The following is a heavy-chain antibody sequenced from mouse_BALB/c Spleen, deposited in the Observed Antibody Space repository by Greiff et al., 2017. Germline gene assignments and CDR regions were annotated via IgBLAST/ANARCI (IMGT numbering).Heavy chain of an antibody. D-gene: IGHD1-1*01. J-gene: IGHJ4*01. CDR3: ARSYYYGSRDYYAMDY. CDR1: GYSITSGYS. V-gene: IGHV3-1*02. Sequence: EVQLQESGPDLVKPSQSLSLTCTVTGYSITSGYSWHWIRQFPGNKLEWMGYIHYSGSTNYNPSLKSRISITRDTSKNQFFLQLNSVTTEDTATYYCARSYYYGSRDYYAMDYWGQGTSVTVSS. CDR2: IHYSGST.